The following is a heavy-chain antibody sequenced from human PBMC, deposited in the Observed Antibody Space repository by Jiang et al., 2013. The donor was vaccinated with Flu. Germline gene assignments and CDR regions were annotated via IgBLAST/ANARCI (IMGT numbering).Heavy chain of an antibody. CDR2: IYYSGST. D-gene: IGHD3-22*01. CDR1: GGSISSYY. Sequence: GLVKPSETLSLTCTVSGGSISSYYWSWIRQPPGKGLECIGYIYYSGSTNYNPSLKSRVTISVDTSKNQFSLKLSSVTAADTAVYYCARAGHYDSSGYDAFDIWGQGTMVTVSS. J-gene: IGHJ3*02. V-gene: IGHV4-59*01. CDR3: ARAGHYDSSGYDAFDI.